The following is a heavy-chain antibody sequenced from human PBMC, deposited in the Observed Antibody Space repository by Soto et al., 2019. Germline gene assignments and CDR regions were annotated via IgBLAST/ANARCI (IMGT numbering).Heavy chain of an antibody. V-gene: IGHV3-66*01. CDR3: ARDKGIAAAGRYYYYYYMDV. J-gene: IGHJ6*03. Sequence: PGGSLRLSCAASGFTVSSNYMSWVRQAPGKGLEWVSVIYSGGSTYYADSVKGRFTISRDNSKNTLYLQMNSLRAEDTAVYYRARDKGIAAAGRYYYYYYMDVWGKGTTVTVSS. CDR2: IYSGGST. CDR1: GFTVSSNY. D-gene: IGHD6-13*01.